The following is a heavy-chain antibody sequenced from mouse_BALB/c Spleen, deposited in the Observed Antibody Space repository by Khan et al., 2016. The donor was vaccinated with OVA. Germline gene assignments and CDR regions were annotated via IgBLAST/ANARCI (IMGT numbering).Heavy chain of an antibody. D-gene: IGHD3-3*01. CDR3: ARDGGRY. CDR2: INPKNGGT. Sequence: VRLKESGPELVKPGASVKISCKTSGYTFPEYTVHWVKQSLGKSLDWIGVINPKNGGTAYNQKFKGKATLTVDKSSSTAYMEFRSLTSDDSAVYYCARDGGRYWGQGTSVTVAS. V-gene: IGHV1-18*01. J-gene: IGHJ4*01. CDR1: GYTFPEYT.